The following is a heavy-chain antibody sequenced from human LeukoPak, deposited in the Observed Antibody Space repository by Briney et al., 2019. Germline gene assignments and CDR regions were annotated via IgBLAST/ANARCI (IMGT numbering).Heavy chain of an antibody. CDR2: IYPGDSNT. D-gene: IGHD1/OR15-1a*01. CDR3: ARLFRNNSSRYFDY. J-gene: IGHJ4*02. Sequence: GESLKISCKGSGYSFTNYWIGWVRQMPGKGLEWMGIIYPGDSNTKYSPSFQGQVTISADKSISTAYLQWSSLKASDTAMYCCARLFRNNSSRYFDYWGQGTLVTVSS. V-gene: IGHV5-51*01. CDR1: GYSFTNYW.